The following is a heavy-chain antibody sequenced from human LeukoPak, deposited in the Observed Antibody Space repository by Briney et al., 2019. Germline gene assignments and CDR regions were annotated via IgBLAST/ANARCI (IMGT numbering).Heavy chain of an antibody. J-gene: IGHJ4*02. D-gene: IGHD3-9*01. CDR3: ARALHKTYYDILTGYLDY. CDR2: IWYDGSNK. Sequence: QPGGSLRLSCAASAFTFSDYSMNWVRQAPGKGLEWVAVIWYDGSNKYYADSVKGRFTISRDNSKNTLYLQMNSLRAEDTAVYYCARALHKTYYDILTGYLDYWGQGTLVTVSS. V-gene: IGHV3-33*08. CDR1: AFTFSDYS.